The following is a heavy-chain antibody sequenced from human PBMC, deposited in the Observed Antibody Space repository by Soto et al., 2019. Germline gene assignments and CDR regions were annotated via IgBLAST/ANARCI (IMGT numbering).Heavy chain of an antibody. J-gene: IGHJ6*02. CDR1: GFTFRRYV. Sequence: GYRSLSGAASGFTFRRYVMLWFRAAPGQGLECVSVISHDGSNKYYADSVKGRFTISRDNSKNTLYLQMNSLRAEDTAVYYCAKLGYCSSTSCYTYYYYGMDVWGQGTTVTVSS. D-gene: IGHD2-2*02. CDR2: ISHDGSNK. CDR3: AKLGYCSSTSCYTYYYYGMDV. V-gene: IGHV3-30*18.